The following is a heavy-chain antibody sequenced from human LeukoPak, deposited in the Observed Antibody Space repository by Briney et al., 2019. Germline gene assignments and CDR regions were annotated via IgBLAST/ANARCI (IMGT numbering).Heavy chain of an antibody. CDR1: GFTFSSYG. V-gene: IGHV3-30*02. CDR2: MRYDGSNK. J-gene: IGHJ4*02. D-gene: IGHD3-9*01. Sequence: GGSLRLSCAASGFTFSSYGMHWVRQAPGKGLEWVAFMRYDGSNKYYADSVKGRFTITRDNSKNTLYLQMNSLRAEDTAVYYRAKDQPPILTGYYCGVDYWGQGTLVTVSS. CDR3: AKDQPPILTGYYCGVDY.